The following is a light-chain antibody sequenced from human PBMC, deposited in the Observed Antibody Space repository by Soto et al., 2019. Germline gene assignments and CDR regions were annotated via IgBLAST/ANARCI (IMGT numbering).Light chain of an antibody. CDR3: QQYDNLPPLT. J-gene: IGKJ4*01. CDR1: QDISNY. V-gene: IGKV1-33*01. CDR2: DAS. Sequence: DIQMTQSPSSLSASVGDRVTITCQASQDISNYLNWYQQKPGKAPTLLIYDASNLETEVPSRFSGSGYGTDFTFTISSLQPEDSATDYCQQYDNLPPLTFGGGTKVEIK.